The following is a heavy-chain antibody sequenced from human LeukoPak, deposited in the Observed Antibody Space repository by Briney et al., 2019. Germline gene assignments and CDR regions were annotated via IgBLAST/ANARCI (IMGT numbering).Heavy chain of an antibody. D-gene: IGHD2-2*01. V-gene: IGHV1-2*02. CDR3: ASVNGHYYADAFDI. Sequence: ASVKVSCKASGYTFTGYYMHWVRQAPGQGLEWMGWINPNSGGTNYAQKFQGRVTMTRDTSISTAYMELSRLRSDDTAVYYCASVNGHYYADAFDIWGQGTMVTVSS. CDR2: INPNSGGT. CDR1: GYTFTGYY. J-gene: IGHJ3*02.